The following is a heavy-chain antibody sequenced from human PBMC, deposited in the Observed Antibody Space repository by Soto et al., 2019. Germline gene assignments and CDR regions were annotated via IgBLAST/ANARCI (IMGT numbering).Heavy chain of an antibody. V-gene: IGHV1-46*01. CDR2: INPSGGST. CDR3: ARDGPDHYYDSSGYYPDY. J-gene: IGHJ4*02. D-gene: IGHD3-22*01. Sequence: ASVKVSFKASGYSFTSYYMHWVRQAPGQGLEWMGIINPSGGSTSYAQKFQGRVTMTRDTSTSTVYMELSSLRSEDTAVYYCARDGPDHYYDSSGYYPDYWGQGTLVTVSS. CDR1: GYSFTSYY.